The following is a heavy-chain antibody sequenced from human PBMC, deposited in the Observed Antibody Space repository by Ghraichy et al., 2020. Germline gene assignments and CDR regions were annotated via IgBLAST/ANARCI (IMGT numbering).Heavy chain of an antibody. CDR2: ISSSSSYI. V-gene: IGHV3-21*01. CDR3: ARLGIGIPSSGWYVGY. CDR1: GFTFSSYS. Sequence: GGSLRLSCAASGFTFSSYSMNWVRQAPGKGLEWVSSISSSSSYIYYADSVKGRFTISRDNAKNSLYLQMNSLRAEDTAVYYCARLGIGIPSSGWYVGYWGQGTLVTVSS. J-gene: IGHJ4*02. D-gene: IGHD6-19*01.